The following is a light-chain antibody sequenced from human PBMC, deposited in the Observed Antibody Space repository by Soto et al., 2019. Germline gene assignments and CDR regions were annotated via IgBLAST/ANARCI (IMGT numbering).Light chain of an antibody. CDR1: QSVSSN. J-gene: IGKJ1*01. CDR2: GAS. Sequence: EFVLTQSASTLSLSPGERATLSCRASQSVSSNLAWYQQKPGQAPRLLIYGASTRATGVPARFSGSGSGTEFTLTISGLQSEDFALYYCQQYQNLWTFGQGTKVDIK. V-gene: IGKV3-15*01. CDR3: QQYQNLWT.